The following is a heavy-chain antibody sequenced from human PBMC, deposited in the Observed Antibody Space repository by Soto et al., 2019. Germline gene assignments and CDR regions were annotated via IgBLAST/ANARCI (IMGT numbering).Heavy chain of an antibody. J-gene: IGHJ6*02. D-gene: IGHD3-10*01. CDR1: GYSISSGYY. CDR3: AREYYYGSGSYPYYYYGMDV. CDR2: IYHSGST. V-gene: IGHV4-38-2*02. Sequence: PSETLSLTCAVSGYSISSGYYWGWIRQPPGKGLEWIGSIYHSGSTYYNPSLKSRVTISVDTSKNQFSLKLSSVTAADTAVYYCAREYYYGSGSYPYYYYGMDVWGQGTTVTVSS.